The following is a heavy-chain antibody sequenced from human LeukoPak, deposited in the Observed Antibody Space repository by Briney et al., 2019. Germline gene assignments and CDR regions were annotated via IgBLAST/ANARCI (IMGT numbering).Heavy chain of an antibody. J-gene: IGHJ6*02. CDR1: SDSISSYY. CDR2: IRHSGST. CDR3: ARRGSWTYYYAMDV. D-gene: IGHD6-13*01. Sequence: ETLSLTCTVSSDSISSYYWSWIRQAPGKGLEWIGEIRHSGSTNYNPSLKGRVTVSVDTSKNQFSLRLTSVTAADTAVYYCARRGSWTYYYAMDVWGQGTTVTVSS. V-gene: IGHV4-34*01.